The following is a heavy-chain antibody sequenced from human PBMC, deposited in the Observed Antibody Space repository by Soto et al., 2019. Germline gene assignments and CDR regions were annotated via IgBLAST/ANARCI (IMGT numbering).Heavy chain of an antibody. V-gene: IGHV4-59*11. CDR3: TRANWYSEY. D-gene: IGHD7-27*01. CDR2: LYYHGNT. J-gene: IGHJ4*02. Sequence: QVQLQESGPGLVKPSETLSLTCTVSGGSISNHYWSWIRQPPGKGLEWIGYLYYHGNTNYNPSLKSRVTMSGDTSKDQISLKLSSVTAADTAVYYCTRANWYSEYWGQGTLVTVSS. CDR1: GGSISNHY.